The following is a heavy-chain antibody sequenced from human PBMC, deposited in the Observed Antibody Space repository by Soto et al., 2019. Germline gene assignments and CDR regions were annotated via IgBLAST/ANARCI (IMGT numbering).Heavy chain of an antibody. CDR1: GGSISSGGYS. J-gene: IGHJ4*02. V-gene: IGHV4-30-2*01. CDR2: IYHSGST. CDR3: ARTVTRNYYYDSSVYLDY. D-gene: IGHD3-22*01. Sequence: TLTLACAVTGGSISSGGYSWSWIRQPPGKGLEWIGYIYHSGSTYYNPSLKSRVTISVDRSKNQFSLKLSSVTAADTAVYYCARTVTRNYYYDSSVYLDYWGEGTLVTVSS.